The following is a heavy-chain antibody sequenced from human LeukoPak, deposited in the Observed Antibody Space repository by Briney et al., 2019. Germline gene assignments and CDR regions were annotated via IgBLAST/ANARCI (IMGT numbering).Heavy chain of an antibody. D-gene: IGHD2-15*01. CDR3: AKDRCSGYSCYSPNL. CDR1: GGTFSSYA. V-gene: IGHV1-69*05. J-gene: IGHJ5*02. Sequence: GSSVKVSCKASGGTFSSYAISWVRQAPGEGLEWMGRIIPIFGTANYAQKFQGRVTISTDESTSTAYMELNSLRAEDTAVYYCAKDRCSGYSCYSPNLWGQGTLVTVSS. CDR2: IIPIFGTA.